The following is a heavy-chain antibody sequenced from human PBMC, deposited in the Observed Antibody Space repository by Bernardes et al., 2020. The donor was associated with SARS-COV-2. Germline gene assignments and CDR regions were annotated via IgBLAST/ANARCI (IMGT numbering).Heavy chain of an antibody. D-gene: IGHD6-13*01. CDR1: GGSISSSNYY. V-gene: IGHV4-39*01. CDR3: ARRGYSSTTAPFDY. Sequence: SETLSLTCTVSGGSISSSNYYWGWIRQPPGKGLEWIGTIYYSGNTYYNPSLKSRVTISVDTSKNQFSLKLRSVTAADTAVYFCARRGYSSTTAPFDYWGQGTLVTVSS. J-gene: IGHJ4*02. CDR2: IYYSGNT.